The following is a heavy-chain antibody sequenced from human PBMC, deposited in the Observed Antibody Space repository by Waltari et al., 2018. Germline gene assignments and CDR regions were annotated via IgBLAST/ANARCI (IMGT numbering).Heavy chain of an antibody. J-gene: IGHJ6*02. D-gene: IGHD1-1*01. CDR2: INSEETMT. CDR3: ARVAQRTYRSPVPGRDYYYGMDV. CDR1: GFTFGNSR. V-gene: IGHV3-74*01. Sequence: EEKVVESGGGLVQPGESLSLPCVASGFTFGNSRFHWARQHRGKGLVWVSGINSEETMTSYADSVKGRFTISRDNAKKTLYLQMNRLRAEDTAVYYCARVAQRTYRSPVPGRDYYYGMDVWGQGTTVTVSS.